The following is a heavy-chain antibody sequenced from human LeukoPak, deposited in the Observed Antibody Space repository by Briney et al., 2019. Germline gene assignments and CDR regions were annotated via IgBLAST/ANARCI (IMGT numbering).Heavy chain of an antibody. J-gene: IGHJ4*02. CDR2: INPNSGGT. V-gene: IGHV1-2*02. CDR3: ARGRNYYDSSGYYY. D-gene: IGHD3-22*01. Sequence: ASVKVSCKASGYTFTGYYMHWVRQAPGQGLEWMGWINPNSGGTNYAQKFQGRVTMTRDTSISTAYMELSRLRSDDTAVYYCARGRNYYDSSGYYYWGQGTLATVSS. CDR1: GYTFTGYY.